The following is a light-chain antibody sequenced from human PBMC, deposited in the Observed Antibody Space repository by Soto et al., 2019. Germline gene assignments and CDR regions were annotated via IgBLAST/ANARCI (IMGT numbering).Light chain of an antibody. J-gene: IGLJ3*02. CDR3: SSYTTTSTWV. CDR2: DVT. CDR1: SGDVGAYNY. V-gene: IGLV2-14*01. Sequence: QSALTQPASVSGSPGQSITISCTGTSGDVGAYNYVSWYQQHPGKAPKLMIYDVTSRPSGVSNRFSGSKSGNTASLSISGLQAEDEADYYCSSYTTTSTWVFGGGTKLTVL.